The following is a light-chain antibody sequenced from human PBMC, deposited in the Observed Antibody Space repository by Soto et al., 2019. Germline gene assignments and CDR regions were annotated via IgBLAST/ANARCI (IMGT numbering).Light chain of an antibody. V-gene: IGKV3-20*01. CDR2: GAS. Sequence: EIVLTQSPGTLSLSPGERATLSCRASQSVSSSYLAWYQQKPGQAPRLLIYGASSRATGIPDRFSGSGSGTDFTLTISSLEPEDFATYYCQQANSFPPTFGPGTKVDIK. CDR1: QSVSSSY. J-gene: IGKJ3*01. CDR3: QQANSFPPT.